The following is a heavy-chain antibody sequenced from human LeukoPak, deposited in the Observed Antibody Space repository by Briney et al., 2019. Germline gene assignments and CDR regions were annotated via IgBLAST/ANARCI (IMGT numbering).Heavy chain of an antibody. D-gene: IGHD1-1*01. CDR3: ATGTIYYYYGMDV. V-gene: IGHV1-18*01. CDR2: ISAYNGNT. CDR1: GYTFTSYG. J-gene: IGHJ6*02. Sequence: ASVKVSCKASGYTFTSYGISWARQAPGQELEWMGWISAYNGNTNYAQKLQGRVTMTTDTSTSTAYMELRSLRSDDTAVYYCATGTIYYYYGMDVWGQGTTVTVSS.